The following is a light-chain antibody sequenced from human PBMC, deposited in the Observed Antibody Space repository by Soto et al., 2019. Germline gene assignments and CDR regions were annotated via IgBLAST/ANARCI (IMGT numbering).Light chain of an antibody. CDR3: KQYGSSPYT. CDR2: GAS. CDR1: QSVSSSY. J-gene: IGKJ2*01. V-gene: IGKV3-20*01. Sequence: EIVLTQSPGTLSLSPGERATLSCRASQSVSSSYLAWYQQKPGQAPRLLIYGASSRATGIPDRFSGSGSGTAFTLTISRLEPEDFAVYYCKQYGSSPYTFGQGTKLEIK.